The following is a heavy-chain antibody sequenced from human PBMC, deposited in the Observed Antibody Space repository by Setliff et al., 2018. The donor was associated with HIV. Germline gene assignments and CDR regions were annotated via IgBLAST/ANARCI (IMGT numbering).Heavy chain of an antibody. V-gene: IGHV4-38-2*02. D-gene: IGHD6-13*01. CDR2: ISLSGST. CDR3: ARGFTAPAAAGS. Sequence: SETLSLTCSVSGYPLSSASYWGWIRQSPEKGLEWIGSISLSGSTYYNPSLQSRVTISIDMSKNHFSLNLKSVTAADTAIYYCARGFTAPAAAGSWGQGMLVTVSS. J-gene: IGHJ5*02. CDR1: GYPLSSASY.